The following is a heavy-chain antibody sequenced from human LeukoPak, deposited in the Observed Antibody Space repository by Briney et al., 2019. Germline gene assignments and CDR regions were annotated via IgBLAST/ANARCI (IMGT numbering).Heavy chain of an antibody. CDR1: GFTFSSYS. Sequence: PGGSLRLSCAASGFTFSSYSMNWVRQAPGKGPEWVSSISSSSSYIYYADSVKGRFTISRDNAKNSLYLQMNSLRAEDTAVYYCVRHYYYDSSGYYFVSALDYWGQGTLVTVSS. J-gene: IGHJ4*02. CDR2: ISSSSSYI. D-gene: IGHD3-22*01. V-gene: IGHV3-21*01. CDR3: VRHYYYDSSGYYFVSALDY.